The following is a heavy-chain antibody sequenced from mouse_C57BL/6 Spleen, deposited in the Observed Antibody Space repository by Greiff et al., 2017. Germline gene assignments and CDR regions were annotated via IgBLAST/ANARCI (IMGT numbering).Heavy chain of an antibody. V-gene: IGHV1-61*01. D-gene: IGHD2-1*01. Sequence: QVQLKQPGAELVRPGSSVKLSCKASGYTFTSYWMGWVKQRPGQGLEWIGNIYPSDSETHYNQKFKDKATLTVDKSSSTAYMQLSSLTSEDSAVYYCARGLGNPFAYWGQGTLVTVSA. CDR3: ARGLGNPFAY. J-gene: IGHJ3*01. CDR1: GYTFTSYW. CDR2: IYPSDSET.